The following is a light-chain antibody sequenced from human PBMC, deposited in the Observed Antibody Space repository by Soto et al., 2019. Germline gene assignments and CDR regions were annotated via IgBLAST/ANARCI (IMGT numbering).Light chain of an antibody. CDR3: QQRHMWPIT. CDR1: QSVRSN. Sequence: IVMTQSPATLSVSPGERATLSCRASQSVRSNLAWYQQKPGQSPRLLIYGASTRATGIPARFSGSGSGTDFTLTISSLEPEDSAVYYCQQRHMWPITFGQGTRLEIK. J-gene: IGKJ5*01. V-gene: IGKV3-15*01. CDR2: GAS.